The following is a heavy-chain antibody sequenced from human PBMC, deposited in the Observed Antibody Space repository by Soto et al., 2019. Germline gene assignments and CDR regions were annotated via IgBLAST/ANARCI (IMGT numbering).Heavy chain of an antibody. CDR2: ISSGSSNI. CDR1: GFAFRSYN. J-gene: IGHJ4*02. CDR3: ASATVVAATFDF. V-gene: IGHV3-21*01. D-gene: IGHD2-15*01. Sequence: EVQLVESGGGLVQPGGSLTLSCAASGFAFRSYNMNWVHQAPGKGLEWVASISSGSSNIYYADSVKGRFTISRDNAKNSLFLQMDSLRAEDSAVYYCASATVVAATFDFWGQGTLVTVSS.